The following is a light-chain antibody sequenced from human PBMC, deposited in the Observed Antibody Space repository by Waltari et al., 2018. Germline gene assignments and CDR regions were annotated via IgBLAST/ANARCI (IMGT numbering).Light chain of an antibody. V-gene: IGKV4-1*01. J-gene: IGKJ1*01. Sequence: DIMMTQSPDSLAVSLGERATIHCKSSQSVLYSSNKKNHLAWYQQKPGQPPKLLVYWASTRESGVPDRFSGSGSGTDFTLTISSLQAEDVAVYYCQQYYSLPWTFGQGTKVEIK. CDR1: QSVLYSSNKKNH. CDR2: WAS. CDR3: QQYYSLPWT.